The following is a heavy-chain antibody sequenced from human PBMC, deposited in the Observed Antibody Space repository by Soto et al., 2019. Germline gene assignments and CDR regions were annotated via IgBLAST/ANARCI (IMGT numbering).Heavy chain of an antibody. Sequence: GASVKVSCKTSGHTLINYYMHWVRQAPGQGLDWLGKIDPSGNGTSYAERFQGRITLTSDTSTKTVYVELSSLRSEDTAIYYCARDMHAGFTHYFDPWGQGTLVTVSS. V-gene: IGHV1-46*01. CDR2: IDPSGNGT. CDR1: GHTLINYY. CDR3: ARDMHAGFTHYFDP. D-gene: IGHD1-26*01. J-gene: IGHJ5*02.